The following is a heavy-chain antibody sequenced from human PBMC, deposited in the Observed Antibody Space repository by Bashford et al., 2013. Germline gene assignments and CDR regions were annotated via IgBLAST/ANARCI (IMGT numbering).Heavy chain of an antibody. J-gene: IGHJ5*02. CDR1: GFDFRNSP. V-gene: IGHV3-23*01. D-gene: IGHD6-13*01. CDR3: ATKPSLTSSWFYWFDP. CDR2: VGDDGVGT. Sequence: GGSLRLSCGGFGFDFRNSPMNWLRQAPGKGLEWISTVGDDGVGTYYADSVKGRFTISRDNSKNMIYLQMNSLRVEDTAVYYCATKPSLTSSWFYWFDPWGQGTQVTVSS.